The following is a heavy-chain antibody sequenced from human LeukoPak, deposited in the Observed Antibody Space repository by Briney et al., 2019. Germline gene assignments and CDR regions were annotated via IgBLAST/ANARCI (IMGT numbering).Heavy chain of an antibody. CDR2: IIPIFGTA. J-gene: IGHJ6*02. Sequence: ASVKVSCKASGGTFNSYAISWVRQAPGQGLEWMGGIIPIFGTANYAQKFQGRVTITADESTSTAYMELSSLRSEDTAVYYCARDRGPYYYYGMDVWGQGTTVTVSS. CDR1: GGTFNSYA. CDR3: ARDRGPYYYYGMDV. D-gene: IGHD3-10*01. V-gene: IGHV1-69*13.